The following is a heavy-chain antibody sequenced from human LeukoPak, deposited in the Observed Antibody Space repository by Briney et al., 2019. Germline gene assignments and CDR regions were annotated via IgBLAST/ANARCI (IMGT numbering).Heavy chain of an antibody. Sequence: PGGSLRLSCAASGFTFSSYSMNWVRQAPGKGLEWVSYISSSSSTIYYADSVKGRFTISRDNAKNSLYLQMNSLRAEDTAVYYFARDPRIMITFGGTNYYFDYWGQGTLVTVSS. CDR2: ISSSSSTI. V-gene: IGHV3-48*01. CDR1: GFTFSSYS. CDR3: ARDPRIMITFGGTNYYFDY. J-gene: IGHJ4*02. D-gene: IGHD3-16*01.